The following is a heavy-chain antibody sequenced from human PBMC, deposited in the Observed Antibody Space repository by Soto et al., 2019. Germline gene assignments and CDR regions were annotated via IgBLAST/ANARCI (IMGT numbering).Heavy chain of an antibody. CDR3: ARDGPYYYDSSGYYGMDV. D-gene: IGHD3-22*01. J-gene: IGHJ6*02. CDR1: GFTVSSNY. Sequence: GGSLRLSCAASGFTVSSNYMSWVRQAPGKGLEWVSVIYSGGSTYYADSVKGRFTISRDNSKNTLYLQMNSLRAEDTAVDYCARDGPYYYDSSGYYGMDVWGQGTTVTVSS. V-gene: IGHV3-53*01. CDR2: IYSGGST.